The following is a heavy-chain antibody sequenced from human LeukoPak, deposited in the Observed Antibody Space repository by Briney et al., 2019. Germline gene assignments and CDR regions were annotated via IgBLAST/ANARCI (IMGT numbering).Heavy chain of an antibody. J-gene: IGHJ3*02. CDR1: GGSISSYY. V-gene: IGHV4-59*01. D-gene: IGHD2-8*01. CDR3: ARGATKWAFDI. Sequence: KPSETLSLTCTVSGGSISSYYWSWLRQPPGKGLEWIGYIYYSGSTNYNPSLKSRVTISVDTSKNQFSLKLSSVTAADTAVYYCARGATKWAFDIWGQGTMVTVSS. CDR2: IYYSGST.